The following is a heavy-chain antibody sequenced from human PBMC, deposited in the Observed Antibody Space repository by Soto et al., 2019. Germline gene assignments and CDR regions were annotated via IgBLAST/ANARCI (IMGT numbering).Heavy chain of an antibody. CDR2: IYSGGST. Sequence: EVQLVESGGGLVQPGGSLRLSCAASGFTVSSNYMSWVCQAPGKGLEWVSVIYSGGSTYYADSVKGRFTISRDNSKNTLYLQMNSLRAEDTAVYYCARAGMSGAVAGSFDYWGQGTLVTVSS. D-gene: IGHD6-19*01. V-gene: IGHV3-66*01. J-gene: IGHJ4*02. CDR1: GFTVSSNY. CDR3: ARAGMSGAVAGSFDY.